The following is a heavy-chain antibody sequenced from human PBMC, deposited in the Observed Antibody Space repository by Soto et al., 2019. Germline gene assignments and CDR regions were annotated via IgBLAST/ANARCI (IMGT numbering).Heavy chain of an antibody. CDR2: ISYDGSNK. CDR3: ARDSEKVTALLSYSDY. V-gene: IGHV3-30-3*01. D-gene: IGHD2-21*02. J-gene: IGHJ4*02. Sequence: QVQLVESGGGVVQPGRSLRLSCAASAFTFSSYAMHWVRQAPGKGLEWVAVISYDGSNKYYADSVKGRFTISRDNSKNTLYLQMNSLRAEDTAVYYCARDSEKVTALLSYSDYWGQGTLVTVSS. CDR1: AFTFSSYA.